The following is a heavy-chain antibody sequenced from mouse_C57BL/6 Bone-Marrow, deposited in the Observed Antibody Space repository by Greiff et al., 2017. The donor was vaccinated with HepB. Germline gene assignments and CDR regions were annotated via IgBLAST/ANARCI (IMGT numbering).Heavy chain of an antibody. J-gene: IGHJ3*01. V-gene: IGHV5-4*01. CDR3: ARDRYDYAHAY. D-gene: IGHD2-4*01. CDR1: GFTFSSYA. Sequence: EVQGVESGGGLVKPGGSLKLSCAASGFTFSSYAMSWVRQTPEKRLEWVATISDGGSYTYYPDNVKGRFTISRDNAKNNLYLQMSHLKSEDTAMYYCARDRYDYAHAYWGQGTLVTVSA. CDR2: ISDGGSYT.